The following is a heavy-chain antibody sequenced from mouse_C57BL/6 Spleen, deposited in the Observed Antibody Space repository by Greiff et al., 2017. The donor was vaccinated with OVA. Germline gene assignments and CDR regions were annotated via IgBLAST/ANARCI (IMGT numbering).Heavy chain of an antibody. CDR3: ARSGMVDYYGCDY. D-gene: IGHD1-1*01. J-gene: IGHJ2*01. CDR1: GYTFTSYW. CDR2: IDTSDSYT. Sequence: QVQLKQPGAELVLPGASVKLSCKASGYTFTSYWMHWVKQRPGQGLEWIGEIDTSDSYTNYNHKFKGKSTLTVYKSSSTAYMQLSSLTCEDSAVYYCARSGMVDYYGCDYGGQGTTRTVPS. V-gene: IGHV1-69*01.